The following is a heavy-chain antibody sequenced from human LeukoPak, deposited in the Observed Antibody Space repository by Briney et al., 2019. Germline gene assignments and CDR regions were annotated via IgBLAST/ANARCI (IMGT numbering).Heavy chain of an antibody. CDR1: GGSISSYY. D-gene: IGHD2-15*01. CDR2: TYYSGST. Sequence: SETLSLTCTVSGGSISSYYWSWIRQPPGKGLEWIGYTYYSGSTNYNPSLKSRVTISVDTSKNQFSLKLSSVTAADTAVYYCARVFVYCSGGSCYWGWFDPWGQGTLVTVSS. J-gene: IGHJ5*02. V-gene: IGHV4-59*01. CDR3: ARVFVYCSGGSCYWGWFDP.